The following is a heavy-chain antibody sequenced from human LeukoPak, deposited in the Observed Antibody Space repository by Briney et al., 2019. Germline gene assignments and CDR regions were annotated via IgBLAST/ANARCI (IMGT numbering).Heavy chain of an antibody. CDR3: AKDARFLEWLLSY. V-gene: IGHV3-30*18. CDR2: ISYDGSNK. Sequence: GRSLRLSCAASGFTFSSYGMHWVRQAPGKGLEWVAVISYDGSNKYYADSVKGRFTISRDNSKNTLYLQMNSLRAEDTAVYYCAKDARFLEWLLSYWGQGTLVTVSS. CDR1: GFTFSSYG. J-gene: IGHJ4*02. D-gene: IGHD3-3*01.